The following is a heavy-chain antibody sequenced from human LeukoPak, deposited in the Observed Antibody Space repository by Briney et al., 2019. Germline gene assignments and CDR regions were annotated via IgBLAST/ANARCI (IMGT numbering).Heavy chain of an antibody. CDR1: GGSISSGGYY. Sequence: SETLSLTCTVSGGSISSGGYYWSWIRQHPGKGLEWIGYIYYSGSTYYNPSLKSRVTISVDTSKNQFSLKLSSVTAADTAVYYCARLITMVRGAPRAYYYYGMDVWGQGTTVTVSS. J-gene: IGHJ6*02. V-gene: IGHV4-31*03. CDR3: ARLITMVRGAPRAYYYYGMDV. D-gene: IGHD3-10*01. CDR2: IYYSGST.